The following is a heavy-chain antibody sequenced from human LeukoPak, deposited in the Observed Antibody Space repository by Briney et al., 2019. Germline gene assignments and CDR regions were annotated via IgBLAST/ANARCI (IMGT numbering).Heavy chain of an antibody. V-gene: IGHV3-21*01. D-gene: IGHD6-13*01. CDR2: ISSSSSYI. Sequence: GGSLRPSCAASGFTFRSYSMNWVRQAPGKGLEWVSSISSSSSYIYYADSVKGRFTISRDNAKNSLYLQMNSLRAEDTAVYYCARDALYSSSWYRKDWFDPWGQGTLVTVSS. J-gene: IGHJ5*02. CDR1: GFTFRSYS. CDR3: ARDALYSSSWYRKDWFDP.